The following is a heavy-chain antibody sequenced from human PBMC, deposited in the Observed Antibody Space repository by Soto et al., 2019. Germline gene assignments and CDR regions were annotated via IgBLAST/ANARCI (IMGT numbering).Heavy chain of an antibody. CDR3: ARVGRGGFWSDVEGDAFDI. Sequence: GGSLRLSCAASGFTFSSYWMSWVRQAPGKGLEWVANIKQDGSEKYYVDPVKGRFTISRDNAKNSLYLQMNSLRAEDTAVYYCARVGRGGFWSDVEGDAFDIWGQGTMVTVSS. CDR2: IKQDGSEK. V-gene: IGHV3-7*01. J-gene: IGHJ3*02. D-gene: IGHD3-3*01. CDR1: GFTFSSYW.